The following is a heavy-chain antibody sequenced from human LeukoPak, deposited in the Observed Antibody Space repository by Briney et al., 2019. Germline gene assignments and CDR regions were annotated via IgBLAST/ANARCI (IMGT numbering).Heavy chain of an antibody. Sequence: PGGSLRLSCAASGFTFSNYSMNWVRQAPGKGLGWVSSIISNSNYIYYADSVKGRFTISRDNAKNSLYLQMNSLRAGDTAVYCCAKPDTETDTVVVVAAPPPFDYWGQGTLVTVSS. CDR3: AKPDTETDTVVVVAAPPPFDY. V-gene: IGHV3-21*01. D-gene: IGHD2-15*01. J-gene: IGHJ4*02. CDR2: IISNSNYI. CDR1: GFTFSNYS.